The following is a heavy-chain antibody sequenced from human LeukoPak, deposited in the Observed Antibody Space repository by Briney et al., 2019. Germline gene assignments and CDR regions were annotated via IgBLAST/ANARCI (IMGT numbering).Heavy chain of an antibody. D-gene: IGHD3-22*01. V-gene: IGHV4-59*01. CDR3: ARGKIYDSSGYYPTDGEYYFDY. J-gene: IGHJ4*02. CDR2: IYYSGST. CDR1: GGSISSYY. Sequence: PSETLSLTCTVSGGSISSYYWSWIRQPPGKGLEWIGYIYYSGSTNYNPSLKSRVTISVDTSKNQFSLKLSSVTAADTAVYYCARGKIYDSSGYYPTDGEYYFDYWGQGTLVTVSS.